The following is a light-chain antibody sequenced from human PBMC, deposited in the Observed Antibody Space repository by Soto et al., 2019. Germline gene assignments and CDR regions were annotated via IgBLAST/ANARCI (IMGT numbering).Light chain of an antibody. CDR2: EVS. CDR1: SSDVGGYNF. J-gene: IGLJ1*01. V-gene: IGLV2-8*01. Sequence: QSALTQPPSASGSPGQSVTISCTGTSSDVGGYNFVSWYQQHPGKAPKLMIFEVSKRPSGVPDRFSGSKSGDTASLTVSGLQAEDEADYYYCSYAGNNIHVFGTGTKVTVL. CDR3: CSYAGNNIHV.